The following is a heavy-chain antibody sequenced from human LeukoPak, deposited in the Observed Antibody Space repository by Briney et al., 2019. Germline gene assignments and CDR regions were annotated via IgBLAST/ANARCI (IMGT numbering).Heavy chain of an antibody. D-gene: IGHD3-10*01. J-gene: IGHJ6*02. Sequence: PSQTLSLTCTVSGGSISSGDYYWSWIRQPPGKGLEWIGYIYYSGSTNYNPSLKSRVTISVDTSKNQFSLKLSSVTAADTAVYYCARDYYGPPRGSYGMDVWGQGTTVTVSS. CDR2: IYYSGST. CDR1: GGSISSGDYY. V-gene: IGHV4-61*08. CDR3: ARDYYGPPRGSYGMDV.